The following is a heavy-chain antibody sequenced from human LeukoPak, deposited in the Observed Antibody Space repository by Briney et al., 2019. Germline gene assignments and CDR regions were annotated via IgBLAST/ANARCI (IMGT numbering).Heavy chain of an antibody. CDR3: ARHEYFVNY. CDR2: FYYSGST. CDR1: GGSISSSSYC. Sequence: SETLSLTCTVSGGSISSSSYCWGWIRQPPGKGLEWIGSFYYSGSTYYNPSLKGRVTISVDTSKNQFSLNLSSMIAADTAVYYCARHEYFVNYWGQGTLVTVSS. J-gene: IGHJ4*02. V-gene: IGHV4-39*01. D-gene: IGHD2/OR15-2a*01.